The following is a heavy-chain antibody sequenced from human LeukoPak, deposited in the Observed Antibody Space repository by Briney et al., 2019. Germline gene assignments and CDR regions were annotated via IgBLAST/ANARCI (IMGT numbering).Heavy chain of an antibody. V-gene: IGHV3-30*02. CDR3: AQDRFCSSDSCSFGTTWFDP. Sequence: GGSLRLSCATSGFVFSAYGIHWVRQAQGKGLELVAFIRYDGSDPNYPDSVKGRLTISRDNSKNMVQLQMNSLRVEDTAVYYCAQDRFCSSDSCSFGTTWFDPWGQGTLVTVSS. D-gene: IGHD2-2*01. J-gene: IGHJ5*02. CDR2: IRYDGSDP. CDR1: GFVFSAYG.